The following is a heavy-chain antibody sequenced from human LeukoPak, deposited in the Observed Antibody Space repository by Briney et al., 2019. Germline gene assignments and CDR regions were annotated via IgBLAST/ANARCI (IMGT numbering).Heavy chain of an antibody. J-gene: IGHJ4*02. CDR2: ISGSGGST. Sequence: GGSLRLSCAASGFTFSSYAMSWVRQAPGKGLEWVSAISGSGGSTYYADSVKGRFTISRDNSKNTLYLQINSLRAEDTAVYYCAKEGILWWPTGAYYFDYWGQGTLVTVSS. CDR3: AKEGILWWPTGAYYFDY. CDR1: GFTFSSYA. V-gene: IGHV3-23*01. D-gene: IGHD2-21*01.